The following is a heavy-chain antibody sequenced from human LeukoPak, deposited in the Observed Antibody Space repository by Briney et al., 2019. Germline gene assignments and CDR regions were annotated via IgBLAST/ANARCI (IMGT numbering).Heavy chain of an antibody. CDR2: IYSGGNT. CDR3: ARDPPLYY. CDR1: GFSLSSNH. Sequence: PGGSLRLSCAASGFSLSSNHVSWVRQAPGKGLEWVSVIYSGGNTYYADSVKGRFTISKDNSKNTLYLQMNSLRAEDTAVYYCARDPPLYYWGQGTLVTVSS. J-gene: IGHJ4*02. V-gene: IGHV3-53*01.